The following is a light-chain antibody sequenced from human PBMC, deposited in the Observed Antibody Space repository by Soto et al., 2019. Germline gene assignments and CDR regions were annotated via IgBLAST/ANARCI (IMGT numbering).Light chain of an antibody. CDR1: SGSIASNY. V-gene: IGLV6-57*02. Sequence: NFMLTQPHSVSESPGKTVTISCTGSSGSIASNYVQWYQQRPGIAPTTVIYEDNQRPSGVPDRFSGSIDSSSNSASLTISGLKTEDEADYYCQSYDSSNQVFGGGTQLTVL. CDR2: EDN. CDR3: QSYDSSNQV. J-gene: IGLJ3*02.